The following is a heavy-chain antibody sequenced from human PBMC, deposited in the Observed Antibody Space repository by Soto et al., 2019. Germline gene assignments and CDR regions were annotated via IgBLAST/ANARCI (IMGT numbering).Heavy chain of an antibody. J-gene: IGHJ4*02. CDR2: INAGNGYT. CDR1: GYTFRSFA. Sequence: QVHLVQSGAEVKKPGASVKVSCKASGYTFRSFAIHWVRQAPGQRLEWMGWINAGNGYTKYSQKFKGRVTIARDTAASTAYMELGSLTFEDPAVYYCARKVGDSAYWGQGTLVTVSS. CDR3: ARKVGDSAY. D-gene: IGHD1-26*01. V-gene: IGHV1-3*01.